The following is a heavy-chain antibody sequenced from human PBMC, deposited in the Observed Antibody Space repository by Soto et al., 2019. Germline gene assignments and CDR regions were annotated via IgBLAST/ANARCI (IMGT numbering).Heavy chain of an antibody. J-gene: IGHJ6*01. D-gene: IGHD2-2*02. CDR2: IYPGDSYT. CDR3: TSGLRYNLHYGMDV. Sequence: GESLSISCKVSGNSFTSYGVVWVRQMPGKGLEWMGIIYPGDSYTRYSPSFECQVTISSDKSISTAYLQWNSLKASDTAMYYCTSGLRYNLHYGMDVWGHGTTVTVSS. CDR1: GNSFTSYG. V-gene: IGHV5-51*01.